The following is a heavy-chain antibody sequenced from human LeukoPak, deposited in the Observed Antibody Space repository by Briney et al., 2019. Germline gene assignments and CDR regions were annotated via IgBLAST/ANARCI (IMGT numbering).Heavy chain of an antibody. CDR2: IFSNGDT. CDR1: EFTVSRNY. J-gene: IGHJ4*02. V-gene: IGHV3-53*01. D-gene: IGHD5-24*01. Sequence: GGSLRLSCTASEFTVSRNYMLWVRQAPGRGLEWVSLIFSNGDTHYADSVKGRFTISRDTSKNTVSLQMNSLRVEDTAMYYCTRDQMNYWGQGTLVTVSS. CDR3: TRDQMNY.